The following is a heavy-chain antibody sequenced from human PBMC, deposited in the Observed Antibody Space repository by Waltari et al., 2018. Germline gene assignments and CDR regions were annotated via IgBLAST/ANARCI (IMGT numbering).Heavy chain of an antibody. Sequence: QVHLVQSGAEVKKPGASVQVSCKASGYTFTGYYMHWVRQAPDQGLQGPGQGLELMWWINPTYGCTNYARRFYGMVPITRETSISTAFMVLARLISVYTAVYYCATLPRRFGEFTPMTYFYSWGQGTFVTVSS. V-gene: IGHV1-2*07. CDR2: INPTYGCT. D-gene: IGHD3-10*01. CDR3: ATLPRRFGEFTPMTYFYS. CDR1: GYTFTGYY. J-gene: IGHJ4*02.